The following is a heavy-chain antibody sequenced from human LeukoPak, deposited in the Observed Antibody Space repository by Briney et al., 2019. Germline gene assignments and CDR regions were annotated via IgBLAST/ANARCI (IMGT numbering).Heavy chain of an antibody. Sequence: GGSLRLSCAASGFTFSSYAMSWVRQAPGKGLEWVSAISGSGGSTYYADSVKGRFTVSRDNAKNSLYLQMNSLRAEDTAVYYCARDRSGTIRESSDYWGQGTLVTVSS. V-gene: IGHV3-23*01. CDR2: ISGSGGST. J-gene: IGHJ4*02. CDR1: GFTFSSYA. D-gene: IGHD1-7*01. CDR3: ARDRSGTIRESSDY.